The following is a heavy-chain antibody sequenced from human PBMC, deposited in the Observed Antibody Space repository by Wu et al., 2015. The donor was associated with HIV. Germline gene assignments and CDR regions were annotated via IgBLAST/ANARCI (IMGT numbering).Heavy chain of an antibody. CDR3: ARRDYNEISPDAFDL. CDR1: GYTFTNYD. V-gene: IGHV1-18*01. D-gene: IGHD3-10*01. J-gene: IGHJ3*01. Sequence: QVQLVQSGAEVKKPGASVKVSCEASGYTFTNYDITWVRQAPGQGLEWMGWISVHNGHVHYARNFQGRVTMTTDTSTSTAYMEMRSLRSDDTAVYFCARRDYNEISPDAFDLWGKGQWSPSL. CDR2: ISVHNGHV.